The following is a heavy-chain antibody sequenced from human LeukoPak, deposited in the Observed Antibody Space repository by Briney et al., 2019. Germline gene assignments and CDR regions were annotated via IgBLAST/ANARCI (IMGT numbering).Heavy chain of an antibody. CDR3: ARTVAGKLVFGY. CDR2: IYYSGST. J-gene: IGHJ4*02. D-gene: IGHD6-19*01. V-gene: IGHV4-39*07. CDR1: GGSINSGGYY. Sequence: PSETLCLTCTVSGGSINSGGYYWGWIRQPPGKGMEWIGNIYYSGSTYDNPSLKSRVTISVDTSQNQFSPKLSSVTAADTAVFYCARTVAGKLVFGYWGQGTLVTVSS.